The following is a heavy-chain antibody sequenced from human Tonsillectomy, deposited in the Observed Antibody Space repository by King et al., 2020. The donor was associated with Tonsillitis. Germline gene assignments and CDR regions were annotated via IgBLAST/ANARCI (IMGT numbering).Heavy chain of an antibody. CDR2: INHSGST. Sequence: VQLQQWGAGLLKPSETLSLTCAVYGGSFSGYYWSWIRQPPGKGLEWIGEINHSGSTNYNPSLKSRVTISVDTSKNQFSLKLSSVTAADTAVYYCASGGRLDMITFDDAEYFQHWGQGTLVTVSS. CDR3: ASGGRLDMITFDDAEYFQH. V-gene: IGHV4-34*01. CDR1: GGSFSGYY. D-gene: IGHD3-16*01. J-gene: IGHJ1*01.